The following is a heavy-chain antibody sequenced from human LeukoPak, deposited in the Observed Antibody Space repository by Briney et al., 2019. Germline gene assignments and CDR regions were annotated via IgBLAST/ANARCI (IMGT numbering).Heavy chain of an antibody. J-gene: IGHJ4*02. CDR1: GYTFTSYY. Sequence: ASVKVSCKASGYTFTSYYMHWVRQAPGQGLEWMGIINPSGGSTSYAQKFQGRVTMTRDTSTSTVYMELSSLRAEDTALYYCAKGTLGSCSGVTCYDFDNWGQGTLVTVSS. CDR2: INPSGGST. V-gene: IGHV1-46*01. D-gene: IGHD2-8*02. CDR3: AKGTLGSCSGVTCYDFDN.